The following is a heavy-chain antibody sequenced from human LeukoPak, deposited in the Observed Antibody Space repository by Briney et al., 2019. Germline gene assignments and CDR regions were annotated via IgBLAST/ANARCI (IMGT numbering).Heavy chain of an antibody. D-gene: IGHD5-24*01. CDR1: GFTFSSYV. Sequence: PGGSLRLSCAASGFTFSSYVMNWVRQAPGKGLERVSYISSSGRTIYYADSVKGRFTISRDNAKNTLYLQMNRLRAEDTAVYYCAREQSEKATISSLDYWGQGTLVTVSS. CDR3: AREQSEKATISSLDY. J-gene: IGHJ4*02. V-gene: IGHV3-48*03. CDR2: ISSSGRTI.